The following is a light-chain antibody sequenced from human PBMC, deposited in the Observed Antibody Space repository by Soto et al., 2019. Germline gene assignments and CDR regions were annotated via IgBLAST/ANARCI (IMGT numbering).Light chain of an antibody. V-gene: IGKV4-1*01. Sequence: DIVMTQSPDSLAVSLGESATINCKSSQSVSYSSNNKNYLAWYQQKPGQPPKLLVYWGSTRGSGVPDRFSGSGSGTDFTLTISSLQAEDVAVYYCQQYYSSHTFGQGTRLEI. CDR1: QSVSYSSNNKNY. CDR3: QQYYSSHT. CDR2: WGS. J-gene: IGKJ5*01.